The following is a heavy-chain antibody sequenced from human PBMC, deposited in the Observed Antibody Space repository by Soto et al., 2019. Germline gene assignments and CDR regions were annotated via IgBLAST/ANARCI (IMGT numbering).Heavy chain of an antibody. CDR3: AADTPGGLYYYNGMDV. Sequence: QMQLVQSGPEVKKPGTSVKVSCKASGFTFTSSAMQWVRQARGQRLEWIGWIVVGSGNTNYAQKFQERVTITRDMSKSTAYMELSSLRSEDTSVYYCAADTPGGLYYYNGMDVWGQGTTVTVSS. J-gene: IGHJ6*02. CDR1: GFTFTSSA. V-gene: IGHV1-58*02. D-gene: IGHD1-26*01. CDR2: IVVGSGNT.